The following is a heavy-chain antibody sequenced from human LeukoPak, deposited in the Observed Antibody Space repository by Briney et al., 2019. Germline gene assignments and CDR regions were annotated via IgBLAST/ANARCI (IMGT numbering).Heavy chain of an antibody. D-gene: IGHD5-18*01. J-gene: IGHJ3*02. CDR2: IYYGGRT. Sequence: PSQTLSLTCSVSGGSVSSGRFYWNWIRQHPGKGLEWIGYIYYGGRTHYNPSLKSRLSISLDTSESQFPLRLTSATAADTAVYYCARGGNIYGADAFDIWGQGTMVTVSS. CDR1: GGSVSSGRFY. CDR3: ARGGNIYGADAFDI. V-gene: IGHV4-31*03.